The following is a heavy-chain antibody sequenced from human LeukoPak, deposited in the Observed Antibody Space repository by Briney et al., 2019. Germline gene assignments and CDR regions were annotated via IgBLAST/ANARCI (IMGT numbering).Heavy chain of an antibody. CDR1: GYSFTSYW. CDR3: AMPTSYYDILTGDAFDI. V-gene: IGHV5-51*01. Sequence: HGESLQISCKGSGYSFTSYWIGWVRQMPGKGLEWMGIIYPGDSDTRYSPSFQGQVTISADKSISTAYLQWSSLKASDTAMYYCAMPTSYYDILTGDAFDIWGQGTMVTVSS. D-gene: IGHD3-9*01. J-gene: IGHJ3*02. CDR2: IYPGDSDT.